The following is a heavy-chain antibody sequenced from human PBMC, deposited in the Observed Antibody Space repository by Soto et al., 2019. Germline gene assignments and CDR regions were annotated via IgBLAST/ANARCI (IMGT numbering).Heavy chain of an antibody. Sequence: EVQLVESGGGLVQPGGSLRLSCAASGFTFNSYWMHWVRQAPGKGLVWVSRINGDGSSADYADSVKGRFTVSRDNAKNTEYLQMNSLRAEDTAVYFCTRDERWLKRHEPFDMWGQGTVVTVSS. CDR1: GFTFNSYW. CDR2: INGDGSSA. D-gene: IGHD1-1*01. CDR3: TRDERWLKRHEPFDM. V-gene: IGHV3-74*01. J-gene: IGHJ3*02.